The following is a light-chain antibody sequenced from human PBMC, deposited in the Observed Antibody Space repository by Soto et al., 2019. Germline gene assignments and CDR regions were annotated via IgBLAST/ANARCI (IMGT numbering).Light chain of an antibody. J-gene: IGLJ1*01. CDR2: DVS. CDR3: SSYTSTSPCV. V-gene: IGLV2-14*01. CDR1: SSDVGGYKY. Sequence: QSALTQPASVSGSPGQSITISCTGTSSDVGGYKYVSWYQQYPGKAPKLMLYDVSNRPSGVSNRFSGSQSGNTASLTISVLQAEHEADYYCSSYTSTSPCVFGTGTKLTV.